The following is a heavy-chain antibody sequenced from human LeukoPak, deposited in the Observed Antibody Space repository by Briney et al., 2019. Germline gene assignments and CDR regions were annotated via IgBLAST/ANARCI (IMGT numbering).Heavy chain of an antibody. J-gene: IGHJ4*02. V-gene: IGHV1-2*02. D-gene: IGHD2-8*02. CDR2: INPNSGGT. CDR3: ARDRWYWVY. Sequence: ASVKVSCKASGYTFTGYYMHWVRQAPGQGLEWMGWINPNSGGTNYAQKFQGRVTMTTDTSTSTAYMELRSLRSDDTAVYYCARDRWYWVYWGQGTLVTVSS. CDR1: GYTFTGYY.